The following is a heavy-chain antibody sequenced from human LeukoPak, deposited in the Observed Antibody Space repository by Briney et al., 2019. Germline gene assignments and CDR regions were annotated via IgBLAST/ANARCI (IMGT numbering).Heavy chain of an antibody. D-gene: IGHD3-10*01. Sequence: GASVKLSCTPSGGTFSSYAISWVRQAPGQGLEWMGRIIPIFGTANYAQKFQGRVTITTDESTSTAYMELSSLRSEDTAVYYCARGPYGSGSFRFDPWGQGTLVTVSS. CDR3: ARGPYGSGSFRFDP. CDR2: IIPIFGTA. J-gene: IGHJ5*02. CDR1: GGTFSSYA. V-gene: IGHV1-69*05.